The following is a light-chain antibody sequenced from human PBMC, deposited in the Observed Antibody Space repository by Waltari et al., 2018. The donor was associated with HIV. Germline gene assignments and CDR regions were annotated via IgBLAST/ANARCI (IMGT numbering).Light chain of an antibody. CDR1: ENILYSSNNKNY. V-gene: IGKV4-1*01. J-gene: IGKJ2*01. CDR2: WAS. Sequence: DIVMTQSPDSLAVSLGERAAINGKSIENILYSSNNKNYLAWYQQKPGQPPKLLIYWASTREFGVPDRFSGSGSGTDFTLTVSSLQAEDVAVYYCQQYYTTPHTFGQGTNLEIK. CDR3: QQYYTTPHT.